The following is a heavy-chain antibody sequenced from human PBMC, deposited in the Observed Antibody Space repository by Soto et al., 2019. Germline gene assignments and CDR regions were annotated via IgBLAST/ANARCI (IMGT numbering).Heavy chain of an antibody. CDR3: AARPLLPGAP. V-gene: IGHV3-53*01. CDR2: LYSSGST. D-gene: IGHD3-22*01. CDR1: GFTFTGND. Sequence: EVQLVESGGGLIQPGGSLRLSCAASGFTFTGNDMNWVRKAPGKGLEWVSLLYSSGSTYYADSVKGRFTISKDNSNNTLYLQMSSLRAEDTAVYYCAARPLLPGAPWGQGTMVTVSS. J-gene: IGHJ3*01.